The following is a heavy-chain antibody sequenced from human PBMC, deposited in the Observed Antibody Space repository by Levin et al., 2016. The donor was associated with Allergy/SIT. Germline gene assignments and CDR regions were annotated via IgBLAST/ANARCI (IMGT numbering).Heavy chain of an antibody. D-gene: IGHD6-13*01. V-gene: IGHV4-34*01. CDR3: ARWQQQLVRCWFDP. J-gene: IGHJ5*02. CDR2: INHTGST. Sequence: WIRQPPGKGLEWIGEINHTGSTTYNPSLKSRVSISVDTSKKQFSLKLRSVTAADTAVYYCARWQQQLVRCWFDPWGQGTLVTVSS.